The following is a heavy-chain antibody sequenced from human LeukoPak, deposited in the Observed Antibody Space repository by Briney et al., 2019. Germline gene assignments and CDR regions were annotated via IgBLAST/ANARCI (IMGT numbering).Heavy chain of an antibody. CDR3: ARPGRATVTRLDY. J-gene: IGHJ4*02. V-gene: IGHV5-51*01. D-gene: IGHD4-17*01. CDR1: GYSFSSYW. Sequence: GESLKISYKGSGYSFSSYWIGWVRQMPGKGLEWMGIIYPGDSETRYSPSFQGQVTISADKSISTAFLQWSSLKAPDTAMYYCARPGRATVTRLDYWGQGTLVTVTS. CDR2: IYPGDSET.